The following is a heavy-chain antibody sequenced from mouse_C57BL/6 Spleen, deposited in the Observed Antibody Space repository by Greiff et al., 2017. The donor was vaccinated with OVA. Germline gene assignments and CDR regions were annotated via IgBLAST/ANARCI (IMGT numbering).Heavy chain of an antibody. Sequence: QVQLKQPGPGLVQPSQSLSITCTVSGFSLTSYGVHWVRQSPGKGLEWLGVIWSGGSRDYYDALISRQSISKDKSQSQVFFKMNSLQADDTAIDYCAGSYYDYDGGYYFDYWGQGTTLTVSS. CDR3: AGSYYDYDGGYYFDY. CDR1: GFSLTSYG. J-gene: IGHJ2*01. CDR2: IWSGGSR. V-gene: IGHV2-2*01. D-gene: IGHD2-4*01.